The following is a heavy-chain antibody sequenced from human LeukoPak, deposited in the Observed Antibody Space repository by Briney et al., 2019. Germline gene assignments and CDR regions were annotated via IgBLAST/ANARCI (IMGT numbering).Heavy chain of an antibody. D-gene: IGHD6-13*01. CDR3: ARDSERPYNWFDP. J-gene: IGHJ5*02. CDR1: GGSFSGYY. Sequence: SETLSLTCAVYGGSFSGYYWSWIRQPPGKGLEWIGEINHSGSTNYDPSLKSRVTISVDPSKNQFSLKLISVTAADTAVYYCARDSERPYNWFDPWGQGTLVTVSS. CDR2: INHSGST. V-gene: IGHV4-34*01.